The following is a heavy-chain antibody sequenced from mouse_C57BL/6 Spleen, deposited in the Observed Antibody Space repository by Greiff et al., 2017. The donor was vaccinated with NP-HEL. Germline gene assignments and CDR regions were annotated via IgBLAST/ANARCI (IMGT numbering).Heavy chain of an antibody. CDR2: IHPNSGST. CDR1: GYTFTSYW. V-gene: IGHV1-64*01. Sequence: VQLQQPGAELVKPGASVKLSCKASGYTFTSYWMHWVKQRPGQGLEWIGMIHPNSGSTNYNEKFKSKATLTVDKSSSTAYMQLSSLTSEDSAVYYCASEDYYYGSSYPGYFDVWGTGTTVTVSS. J-gene: IGHJ1*03. CDR3: ASEDYYYGSSYPGYFDV. D-gene: IGHD1-1*01.